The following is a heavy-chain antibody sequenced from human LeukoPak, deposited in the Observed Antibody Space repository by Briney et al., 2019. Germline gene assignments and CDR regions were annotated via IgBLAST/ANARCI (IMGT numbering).Heavy chain of an antibody. J-gene: IGHJ4*02. CDR1: GFTFSDYY. V-gene: IGHV3-7*05. CDR3: ARGTNWAFDS. D-gene: IGHD7-27*01. CDR2: IKQDGSEK. Sequence: GGSLRLSCAASGFTFSDYYMSWIRQPPGKGLQWVANIKQDGSEKYYVDSVKGRFTISRDNAKNSLYLQMNSLRAEDTAVYYCARGTNWAFDSWGQGTLVTVSS.